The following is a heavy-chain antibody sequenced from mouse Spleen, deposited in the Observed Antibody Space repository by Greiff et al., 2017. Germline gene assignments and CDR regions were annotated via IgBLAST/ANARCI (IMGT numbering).Heavy chain of an antibody. V-gene: IGHV5-4*02. CDR2: ISDGGSYT. CDR3: ARDRGITTGGYWYFDV. J-gene: IGHJ1*01. D-gene: IGHD2-4*01. Sequence: EVQLVESGGGLVKPGGSLKLSCAASGFTFSDYYMYWVRQTPEKRLEWVATISDGGSYTYYPDSVKGRFTISRDNAKNNLYLQMSSLKSEDTAMYYCARDRGITTGGYWYFDVWGAGTTVTVSS. CDR1: GFTFSDYY.